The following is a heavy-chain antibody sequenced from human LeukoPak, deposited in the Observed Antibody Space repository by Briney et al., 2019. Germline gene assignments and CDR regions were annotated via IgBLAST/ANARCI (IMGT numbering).Heavy chain of an antibody. CDR1: GFTFSSYG. Sequence: GGSLRLSCAASGFTFSSYGMHWVRQAPGKGLEWVAVISYDGSNKYYADSVKGRFTISRDNSKNTLYLQMNSLRAEDTAVYYCAKDRDSYYYYGMDVWGQGTTVTASS. CDR3: AKDRDSYYYYGMDV. CDR2: ISYDGSNK. D-gene: IGHD3/OR15-3a*01. J-gene: IGHJ6*02. V-gene: IGHV3-30*18.